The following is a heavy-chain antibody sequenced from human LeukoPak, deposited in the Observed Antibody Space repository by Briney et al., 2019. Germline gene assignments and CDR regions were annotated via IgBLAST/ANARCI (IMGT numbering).Heavy chain of an antibody. CDR2: IHYSGST. J-gene: IGHJ4*02. CDR1: GGSISSGDYY. V-gene: IGHV4-30-4*01. CDR3: ARGGGSGFFRYFDY. Sequence: SETLSLTCTVSGGSISSGDYYWSWIRQPPGKGLEWIGYIHYSGSTYYNPSLKSRVTISVDTSKNQFSLKLSSVTAADRGVYYCARGGGSGFFRYFDYWGQGTLVTVSS. D-gene: IGHD3-10*01.